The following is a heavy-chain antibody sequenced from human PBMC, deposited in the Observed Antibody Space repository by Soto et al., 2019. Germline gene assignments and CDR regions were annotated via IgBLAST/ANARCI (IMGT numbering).Heavy chain of an antibody. CDR3: ARPPTKPGGAPPVL. D-gene: IGHD4-17*01. J-gene: IGHJ4*02. CDR1: EFTFSSYS. Sequence: GGSLRLSCAASEFTFSSYSMNWVRQAPGKGLEWVSSISSSSNYIYYADSVKGRFTISRDNAKNSLYLQMNSLRAEDTAVYYCARPPTKPGGAPPVLCGQGTLLTVSS. CDR2: ISSSSNYI. V-gene: IGHV3-21*01.